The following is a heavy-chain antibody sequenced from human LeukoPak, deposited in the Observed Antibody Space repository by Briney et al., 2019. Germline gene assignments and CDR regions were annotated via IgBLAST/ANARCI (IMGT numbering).Heavy chain of an antibody. CDR3: ARVSADRAGLDAFDI. V-gene: IGHV4-39*01. CDR1: GGSISSSSYY. CDR2: IYYSGST. J-gene: IGHJ3*02. Sequence: SETLSLTCTVSGGSISSSSYYWGWIRQPPGKGLEWIGSIYYSGSTYYNPSLKSRVTISVDTSKNQFSLKLSSVTAADTAVYYCARVSADRAGLDAFDIWGQGTMVTVSS. D-gene: IGHD6-13*01.